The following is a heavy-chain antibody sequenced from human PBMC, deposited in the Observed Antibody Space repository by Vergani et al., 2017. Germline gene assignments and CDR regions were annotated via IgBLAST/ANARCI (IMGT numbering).Heavy chain of an antibody. J-gene: IGHJ3*02. CDR1: GGSISSSSYY. V-gene: IGHV4-39*07. D-gene: IGHD3-3*01. CDR3: ARGLYDVGDAFDI. CDR2: IYYSGST. Sequence: QLQLQESGPGLVKPSETLSLTCTVSGGSISSSSYYWGWIRQPPGKGLEWIGSIYYSGSTYYNPSLKSRVTISVDTSKNQFSLKLSSVTAADTAVYYCARGLYDVGDAFDIWGQGTMVTVSS.